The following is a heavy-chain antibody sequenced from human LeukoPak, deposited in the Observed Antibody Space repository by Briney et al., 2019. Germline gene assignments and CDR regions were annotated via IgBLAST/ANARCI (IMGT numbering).Heavy chain of an antibody. CDR3: ARGLRPAAHGRYFDY. CDR2: INHSGST. Sequence: SETLSLTCTVSGGSISSYYWSWIRQPPGKGLEWIGEINHSGSTNYNPSLKSRVTISVDTSKNQFSLKLSSVTAADTAVYYCARGLRPAAHGRYFDYWGQGTLVTVSS. CDR1: GGSISSYY. V-gene: IGHV4-34*01. J-gene: IGHJ4*02. D-gene: IGHD2-2*01.